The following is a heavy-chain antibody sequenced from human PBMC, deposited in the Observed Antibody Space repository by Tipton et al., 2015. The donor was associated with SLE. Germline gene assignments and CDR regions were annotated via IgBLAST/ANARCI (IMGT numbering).Heavy chain of an antibody. D-gene: IGHD1-26*01. V-gene: IGHV4-61*02. Sequence: TLSLTCTVSGGSISSGSYYWSWIRQPAGKGLEWIGRIYTSGSTKYNPSLKSRVTISVDTSKNQFSLKLSSVTAADTAVYYCARGRFFPGGGSMGFDYWGQGTLVTVSS. CDR1: GGSISSGSYY. J-gene: IGHJ4*02. CDR2: IYTSGST. CDR3: ARGRFFPGGGSMGFDY.